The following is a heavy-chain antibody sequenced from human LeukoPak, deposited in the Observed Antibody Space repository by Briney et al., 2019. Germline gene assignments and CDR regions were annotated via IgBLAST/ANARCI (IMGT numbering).Heavy chain of an antibody. CDR3: AKAEYYYGSGSYYPLYYFDY. V-gene: IGHV3-21*04. CDR2: ISTDSSYI. D-gene: IGHD3-10*01. Sequence: GGSLRLSCAASGFTFSTYSMNWVRQVPGKGLEWVSSISTDSSYIYYADSVKGRFTISRDNSKNTLYLQMNSLRAEDTAVYYCAKAEYYYGSGSYYPLYYFDYWGQGTLVTVSS. CDR1: GFTFSTYS. J-gene: IGHJ4*02.